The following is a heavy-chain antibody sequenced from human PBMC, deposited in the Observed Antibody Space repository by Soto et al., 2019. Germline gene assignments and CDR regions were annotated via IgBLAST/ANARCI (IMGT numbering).Heavy chain of an antibody. V-gene: IGHV5-10-1*01. CDR3: ARPLLGYCSSTSCYYYGMDV. Sequence: PGESLKISCKGSGYSFTSYWISCVRQMPGKGLEWMGRIDPSDSYTNYSPSFQGHVTISADKSISTAYLQWSSLKASDTAMYYCARPLLGYCSSTSCYYYGMDVWGQGTTVTVSS. CDR1: GYSFTSYW. D-gene: IGHD2-2*01. CDR2: IDPSDSYT. J-gene: IGHJ6*02.